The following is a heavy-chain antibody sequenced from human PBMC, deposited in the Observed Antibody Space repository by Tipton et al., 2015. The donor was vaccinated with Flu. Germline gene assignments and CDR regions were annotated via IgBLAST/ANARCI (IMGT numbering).Heavy chain of an antibody. CDR1: GYSISSGYY. Sequence: TLPLTCTVSGYSISSGYYWGWIRQPPGKGLEWIGSIYHSGSTYYNPSLKSRVTISVDTSKNQFSLKLSSVTAADTAVYYCARGPEQWLVNPHYFDYWGQGTLVTVSP. J-gene: IGHJ4*02. D-gene: IGHD6-19*01. CDR3: ARGPEQWLVNPHYFDY. V-gene: IGHV4-38-2*02. CDR2: IYHSGST.